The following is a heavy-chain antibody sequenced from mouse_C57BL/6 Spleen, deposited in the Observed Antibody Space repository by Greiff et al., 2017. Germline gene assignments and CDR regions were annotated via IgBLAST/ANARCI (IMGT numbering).Heavy chain of an antibody. J-gene: IGHJ4*01. CDR2: IDPANGNT. CDR1: GFNIKNTY. CDR3: ARRDYGSSYPMDY. V-gene: IGHV14-3*01. D-gene: IGHD1-1*01. Sequence: EVKLQESVAELVRPGASVKLSCTASGFNIKNTYMHWVKQRPEQGLEWIGRIDPANGNTKYAPKFQGKATITADTSSNTAYLQLSSLTSEDTAIYYCARRDYGSSYPMDYWDQGTSVTVSS.